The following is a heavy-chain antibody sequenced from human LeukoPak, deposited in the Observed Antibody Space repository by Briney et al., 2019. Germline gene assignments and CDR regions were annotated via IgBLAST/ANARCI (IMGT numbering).Heavy chain of an antibody. CDR1: GYTFTGYY. Sequence: ASVKVSCKASGYTFTGYYMHWVRQAPGQGLEWMGWINPNSGGTNYAQKFQGRVTMTRDTSISTAYMELSRLRSDDTAVYYCARSVAGSYYYYYMDVWGKGTTVTISS. J-gene: IGHJ6*03. D-gene: IGHD6-19*01. V-gene: IGHV1-2*02. CDR3: ARSVAGSYYYYYMDV. CDR2: INPNSGGT.